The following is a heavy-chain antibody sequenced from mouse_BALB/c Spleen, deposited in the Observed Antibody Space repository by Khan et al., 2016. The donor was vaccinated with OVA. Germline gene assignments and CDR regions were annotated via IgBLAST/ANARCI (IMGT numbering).Heavy chain of an antibody. CDR2: IWGDGST. CDR3: ASFMITEGYYAMDY. CDR1: GFSLTSYG. V-gene: IGHV2-3*01. Sequence: VKLEESGPGLVAPSQSLSITCTVSGFSLTSYGVNWVRQPPGKGLEWLGVIWGDGSTNYHSALISRLSIGKDNSKSQVFLKLNSLQTDDTATYYGASFMITEGYYAMDYWGQGTSVTVSS. D-gene: IGHD2-4*01. J-gene: IGHJ4*01.